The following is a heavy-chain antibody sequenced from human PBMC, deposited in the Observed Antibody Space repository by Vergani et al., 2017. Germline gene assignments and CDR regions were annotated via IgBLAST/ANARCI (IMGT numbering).Heavy chain of an antibody. Sequence: QVNLQESGPGLVKPSETLSLTCAVSGAPISSGNNWGWIRQPPGKGLEWISSVFHSGDTYFNPSLKGRVSITMDTSKNYFFLTLSSVTAADTAMYYCPRRSSSYYFDIWGQGVLITVSS. V-gene: IGHV4-38-2*01. CDR1: GAPISSGNN. D-gene: IGHD3-22*01. J-gene: IGHJ5*02. CDR2: VFHSGDT. CDR3: PRRSSSYYFDI.